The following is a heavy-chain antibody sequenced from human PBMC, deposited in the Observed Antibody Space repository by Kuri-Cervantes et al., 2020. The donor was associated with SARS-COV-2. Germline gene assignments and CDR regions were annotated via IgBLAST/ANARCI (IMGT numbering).Heavy chain of an antibody. CDR1: GFTFTSSA. D-gene: IGHD2-2*01. CDR2: IVVGSGNT. CDR3: AADPRDVVVPASRYYYGMDV. V-gene: IGHV1-58*01. J-gene: IGHJ6*02. Sequence: ASVKVSCKASGFTFTSSAVQWVRQAHGQRLEWIGWIVVGSGNTNYAQKFQERVTITRDMSTSTAYMELSSLRSEDTAVYYCAADPRDVVVPASRYYYGMDVWGQGTTVTVSS.